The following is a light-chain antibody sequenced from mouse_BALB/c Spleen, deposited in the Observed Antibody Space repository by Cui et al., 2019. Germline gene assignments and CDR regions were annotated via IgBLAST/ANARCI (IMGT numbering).Light chain of an antibody. J-gene: IGKJ1*01. CDR1: SSVSSSY. CDR2: GTS. CDR3: HQYHRSPRT. Sequence: QFIPTQSPATMSASLGERVTLTCSASSSVSSSYLHWYQQKPGSSTKLLIYGTSNLASGVPARFSGSRSGTSYSLTISSMEAEDAATYYCHQYHRSPRTFGGGTKLEIK. V-gene: IGKV4-74*01.